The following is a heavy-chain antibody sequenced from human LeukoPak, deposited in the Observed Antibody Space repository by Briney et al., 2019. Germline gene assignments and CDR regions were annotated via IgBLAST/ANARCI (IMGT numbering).Heavy chain of an antibody. D-gene: IGHD1-1*01. CDR3: ARGSTGQYYYYYYMDV. V-gene: IGHV3-33*01. Sequence: GGSLRLSCAVSGFTFNSYPMHWVRQAPGKGLEWVAVIWYDGSNKYYPDSVKGRFTVSRDDSKNTLYLQMDSLRAEDTAVYYCARGSTGQYYYYYYMDVWGKGTTVAVSS. J-gene: IGHJ6*03. CDR1: GFTFNSYP. CDR2: IWYDGSNK.